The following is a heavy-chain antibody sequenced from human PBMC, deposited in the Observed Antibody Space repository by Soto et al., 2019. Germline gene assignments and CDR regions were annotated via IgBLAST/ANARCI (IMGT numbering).Heavy chain of an antibody. D-gene: IGHD4-4*01. CDR1: GFTFSSYS. V-gene: IGHV3-21*01. CDR2: ISSSSSYI. J-gene: IGHJ6*03. CDR3: ARGEAHDDYKGFRVYSMDV. Sequence: EVQLVESGGGLVKPGGSLRLSCAASGFTFSSYSMNWVRQAPGKGLEWVSSISSSSSYIYYADSVKGRFTISRDNAKNSLYLQMNSLRAEDTAVYYCARGEAHDDYKGFRVYSMDVWGKGTTVTVSS.